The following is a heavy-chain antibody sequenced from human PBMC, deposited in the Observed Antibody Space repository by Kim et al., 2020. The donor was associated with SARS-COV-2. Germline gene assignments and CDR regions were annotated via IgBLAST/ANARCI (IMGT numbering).Heavy chain of an antibody. CDR2: ISSSGSTI. CDR1: GFTFSSYE. J-gene: IGHJ4*02. D-gene: IGHD4-17*01. CDR3: ARDGGDYGGNHDY. Sequence: GGSLRLSCAASGFTFSSYEMNWVRQAPGKGLEWVSYISSSGSTIYYADSVKGRFTISRDNAKNSLYLQMNSLRAEDTAVYYCARDGGDYGGNHDYWGQGTLVTVSS. V-gene: IGHV3-48*03.